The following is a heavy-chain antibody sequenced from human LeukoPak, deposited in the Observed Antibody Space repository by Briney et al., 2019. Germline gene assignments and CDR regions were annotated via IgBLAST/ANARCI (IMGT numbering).Heavy chain of an antibody. CDR2: ISGHNDDT. CDR3: ARAVYCSGGSCYPYYYYYYMDV. D-gene: IGHD2-15*01. CDR1: GYTFTSYA. V-gene: IGHV1-18*01. J-gene: IGHJ6*03. Sequence: ASVKVSCKASGYTFTSYAISWVRQAPGQGLEWMGWISGHNDDTNYAQRLQGRVTMTTDTSTSTAYMELRSLRSDDTAVYYCARAVYCSGGSCYPYYYYYYMDVWGKGTTVTVSS.